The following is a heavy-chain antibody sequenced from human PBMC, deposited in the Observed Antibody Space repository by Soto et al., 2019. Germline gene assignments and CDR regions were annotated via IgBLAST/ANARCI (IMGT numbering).Heavy chain of an antibody. CDR3: AEGSLVMSYYYGMDV. V-gene: IGHV1-69*13. CDR1: GGTFSSYA. J-gene: IGHJ6*02. Sequence: SVKVYCKTSGGTFSSYAISWVRQAPGKGLEWMGGIIPIFGTANYAQKFQGRVTITADESTSTAYMELSSLRSEDTAVYYCAEGSLVMSYYYGMDVWGQGTTVTVSS. CDR2: IIPIFGTA. D-gene: IGHD3-9*01.